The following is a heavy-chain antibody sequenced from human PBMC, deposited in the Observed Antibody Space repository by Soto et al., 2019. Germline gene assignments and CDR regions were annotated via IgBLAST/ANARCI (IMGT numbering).Heavy chain of an antibody. CDR3: AKSGYHRWYFDY. D-gene: IGHD5-18*01. V-gene: IGHV3-30*18. CDR2: ISYDGSNK. CDR1: GFTFSSYG. Sequence: GGSLILSCAASGFTFSSYGIHWVRQAPGKGLEWVTVISYDGSNKYYADSVKGRFTIPRDNSKNTLYLQMNSLRAEDTAVYYCAKSGYHRWYFDYWGQGTLVTVSS. J-gene: IGHJ4*02.